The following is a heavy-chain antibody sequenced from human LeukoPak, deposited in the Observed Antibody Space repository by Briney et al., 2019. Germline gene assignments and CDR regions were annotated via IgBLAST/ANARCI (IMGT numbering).Heavy chain of an antibody. V-gene: IGHV4-39*07. Sequence: SETLSLTCTVSGDSISSGRNYWAWIRQPPGKGLEWIGEINHAGTTDYNPSLKSRVTISVDTSKNQFSLKLNSVTAADTAVYYCARLNLEYFYSSGPNDYWGQGTLVTVSS. D-gene: IGHD3-10*01. CDR2: INHAGTT. J-gene: IGHJ4*02. CDR1: GDSISSGRNY. CDR3: ARLNLEYFYSSGPNDY.